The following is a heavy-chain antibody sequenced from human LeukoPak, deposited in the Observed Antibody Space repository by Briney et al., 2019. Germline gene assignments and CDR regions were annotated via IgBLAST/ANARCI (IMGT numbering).Heavy chain of an antibody. J-gene: IGHJ4*02. CDR2: IGTAGDP. D-gene: IGHD3-22*01. CDR3: ARGREDYYDTYLFDY. V-gene: IGHV3-13*05. Sequence: PGGSLRLSCAASGFTFSSYDIHWVRQTTGKGLEWVSAIGTAGDPYYSASVKGRFTISRENAKNSLYLRMNSLRAGDTAVYYCARGREDYYDTYLFDYWGQGTLVTVSS. CDR1: GFTFSSYD.